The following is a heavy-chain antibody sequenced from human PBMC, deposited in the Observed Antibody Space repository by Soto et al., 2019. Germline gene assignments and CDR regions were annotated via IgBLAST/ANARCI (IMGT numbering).Heavy chain of an antibody. CDR3: ARDHCSGGSCYGWYYYYGMDV. V-gene: IGHV4-30-4*01. J-gene: IGHJ6*02. CDR2: IYYSGST. CDR1: GGSISSGDYY. D-gene: IGHD2-15*01. Sequence: SETLSLTCTVSGGSISSGDYYWSWIRQPPGKGLEWIGYIYYSGSTYYNPSLKSRVTISVDTSKNQFSLKLSSVTAADTAVYYCARDHCSGGSCYGWYYYYGMDVWGQGTTVTVSS.